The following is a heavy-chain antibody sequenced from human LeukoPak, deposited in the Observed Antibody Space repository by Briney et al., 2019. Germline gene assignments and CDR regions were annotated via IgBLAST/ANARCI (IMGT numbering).Heavy chain of an antibody. CDR1: GYTFTSYY. D-gene: IGHD4-11*01. Sequence: ASVKVSCKASGYTFTSYYMHWVRQAPGRGLEWMGIINPSGGSTSYAQKFQGRVTMTRDTSTSTVYMELSSLRSEDTAVYYCARWMATVTTPDYWGQGTLVTVSS. J-gene: IGHJ4*02. V-gene: IGHV1-46*01. CDR2: INPSGGST. CDR3: ARWMATVTTPDY.